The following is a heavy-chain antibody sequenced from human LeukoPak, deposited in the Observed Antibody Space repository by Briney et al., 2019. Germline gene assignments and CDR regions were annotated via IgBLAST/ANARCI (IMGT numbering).Heavy chain of an antibody. Sequence: GGSLRLSCAASGFTFSSYAMNWVRQAPGKGLEWVSYISSSSSTIYYADSVKGRFTISRDNAKNSLYLQMNSLRAEDTAVYYCARGRLGDFWSGYYNQYFDYWGQGTLVTVSS. J-gene: IGHJ4*02. CDR3: ARGRLGDFWSGYYNQYFDY. CDR2: ISSSSSTI. V-gene: IGHV3-48*01. CDR1: GFTFSSYA. D-gene: IGHD3-3*01.